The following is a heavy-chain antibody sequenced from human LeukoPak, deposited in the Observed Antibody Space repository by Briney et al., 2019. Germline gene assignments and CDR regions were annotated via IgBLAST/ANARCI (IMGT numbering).Heavy chain of an antibody. Sequence: GGSLRLSCAASGFTFSSYGMSWVRQAPGKGLEWVSAISGSGGSTYYADSVKGRFTISRDNAKNSVYLQMNSLRVEDTALYYCARGNGNYRYYFDYWGQGTLVTVSS. CDR1: GFTFSSYG. D-gene: IGHD1-7*01. CDR3: ARGNGNYRYYFDY. CDR2: ISGSGGST. V-gene: IGHV3-23*01. J-gene: IGHJ4*02.